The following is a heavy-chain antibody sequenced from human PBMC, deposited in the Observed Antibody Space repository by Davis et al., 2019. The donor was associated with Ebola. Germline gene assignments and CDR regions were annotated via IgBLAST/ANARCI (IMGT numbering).Heavy chain of an antibody. D-gene: IGHD7-27*01. Sequence: GESLKISCTASGFTFRTYWMAWGRQAPGKWLEWVAHIKEDGSVKDYVDSVKGRFTISRDNAKNSVYLQMNSLGVEDTAVYYCVRDGWGSLFDYWGQGTLVTVSS. V-gene: IGHV3-7*03. J-gene: IGHJ4*02. CDR2: IKEDGSVK. CDR3: VRDGWGSLFDY. CDR1: GFTFRTYW.